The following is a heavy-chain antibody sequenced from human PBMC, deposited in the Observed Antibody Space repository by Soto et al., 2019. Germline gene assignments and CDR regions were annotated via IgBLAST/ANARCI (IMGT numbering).Heavy chain of an antibody. CDR3: AKDHQLPPDPYSYYGMDV. CDR1: GFTFDDYA. Sequence: EVQLVESGGGLVQPGRSLRLSCAASGFTFDDYAMHWVRQAPGKGLEWVSGISWNSGSIGYADSVKGRFTISRDNAKNSLYLQMNSLRAEATALYYCAKDHQLPPDPYSYYGMDVWGQETTVTVSS. V-gene: IGHV3-9*01. CDR2: ISWNSGSI. J-gene: IGHJ6*02. D-gene: IGHD2-2*01.